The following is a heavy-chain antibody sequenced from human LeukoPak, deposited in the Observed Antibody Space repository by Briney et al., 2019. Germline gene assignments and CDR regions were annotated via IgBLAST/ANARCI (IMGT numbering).Heavy chain of an antibody. CDR2: IYYSGST. CDR3: ARVGSSSEVLYYYYYMDV. Sequence: SETLSLTCTVSGGSISSGSYYWGWIRPPPGKGLEWIGSIYYSGSTYYNPSLKSRVTISVDTSKNQFSLKLSSVTAADTAVYYCARVGSSSEVLYYYYYMDVWGKGTTVTVSS. CDR1: GGSISSGSYY. J-gene: IGHJ6*03. D-gene: IGHD6-13*01. V-gene: IGHV4-39*07.